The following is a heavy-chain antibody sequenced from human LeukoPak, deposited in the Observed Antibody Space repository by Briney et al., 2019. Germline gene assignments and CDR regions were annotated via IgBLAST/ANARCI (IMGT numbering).Heavy chain of an antibody. Sequence: ASVKVSCKASGYTFSSYYMHWVRQAPGQGLEWMGIISPSGSSTSHAQKFQGRVTMTRDTSTATVSMEVSSLRSDDTAVYYCARGDSRCPRNAFDIWGQGTMVTVSS. V-gene: IGHV1-46*01. CDR2: ISPSGSST. CDR3: ARGDSRCPRNAFDI. CDR1: GYTFSSYY. D-gene: IGHD6-13*01. J-gene: IGHJ3*02.